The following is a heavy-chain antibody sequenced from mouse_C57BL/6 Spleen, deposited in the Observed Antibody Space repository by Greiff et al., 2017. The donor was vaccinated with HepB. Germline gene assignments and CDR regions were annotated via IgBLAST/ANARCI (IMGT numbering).Heavy chain of an antibody. Sequence: QVQLQQSGAELVKAGASVKMSCKASGYTFTSYWMHWVKQRLGQGLEWFAETNPTNGRTYYNEKFKSKATLTVDKSSSTAYMLLRCPTFEDSAVYYCARMKKIVPTYFDYWGQGTTLTVSS. D-gene: IGHD5-1*01. CDR1: GYTFTSYW. J-gene: IGHJ2*01. CDR2: TNPTNGRT. CDR3: ARMKKIVPTYFDY. V-gene: IGHV1S81*02.